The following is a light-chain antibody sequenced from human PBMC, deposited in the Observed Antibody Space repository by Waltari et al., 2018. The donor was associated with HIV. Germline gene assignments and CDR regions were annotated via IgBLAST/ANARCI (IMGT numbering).Light chain of an antibody. CDR3: CSYAGNSVI. CDR1: SSDIGAYNY. J-gene: IGLJ2*01. Sequence: QSALTQPRSVSGSPGQSVTISCTGTSSDIGAYNYVSWYQQHPGKAPKLIIYDVNKCPSGVPDRFSGSKSGNAASLTISGLQAEDEADYYCCSYAGNSVIFGGWTKLTVL. CDR2: DVN. V-gene: IGLV2-11*01.